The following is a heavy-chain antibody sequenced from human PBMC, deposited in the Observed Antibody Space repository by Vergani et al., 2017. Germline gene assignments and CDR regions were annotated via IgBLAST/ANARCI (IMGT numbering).Heavy chain of an antibody. D-gene: IGHD5-24*01. CDR2: IYTSGST. CDR3: ARGLERRDGYRGRVGALDY. CDR1: GGSISSGSYY. V-gene: IGHV4-61*02. Sequence: QVQLQESGPGLVKPSQTLSLTCTVSGGSISSGSYYWSWIRQPAGKGLEWIGRIYTSGSTNYNPSLKSRVTISVDTSKNQFSLKLSSVTAADTAVYYCARGLERRDGYRGRVGALDYWGQGTLVTVSS. J-gene: IGHJ4*02.